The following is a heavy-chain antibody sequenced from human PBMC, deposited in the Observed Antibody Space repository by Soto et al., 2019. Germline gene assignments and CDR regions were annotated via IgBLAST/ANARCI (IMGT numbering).Heavy chain of an antibody. CDR3: ASPHDYGDYVHAFDI. CDR2: IYPGDSDT. D-gene: IGHD4-17*01. CDR1: GYSFTSYW. V-gene: IGHV5-51*01. Sequence: GESLKISCKGSGYSFTSYWIGWVRQMPGKGLEWMGIIYPGDSDTRYSPSFQGQVTISAGKSISTAYLQWSSLKASDTAMYYCASPHDYGDYVHAFDIWGQGTMVPVS. J-gene: IGHJ3*02.